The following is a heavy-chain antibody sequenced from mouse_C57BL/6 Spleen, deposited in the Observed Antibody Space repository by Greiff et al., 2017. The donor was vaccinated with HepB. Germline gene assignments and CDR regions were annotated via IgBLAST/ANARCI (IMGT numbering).Heavy chain of an antibody. V-gene: IGHV1-59*01. CDR2: IDPSDSYT. CDR1: GYTFTSYW. CDR3: ARKKGLLGPYFDY. J-gene: IGHJ2*01. D-gene: IGHD4-1*01. Sequence: VQLQQPGAELVRPGTSVKLSCKASGYTFTSYWMHWVKQRPGQGLEWIGVIDPSDSYTNYNQKFKGKATLTVDTSSSTAYMQLSSLTSEDSAVYYCARKKGLLGPYFDYWGQGTTLTVSS.